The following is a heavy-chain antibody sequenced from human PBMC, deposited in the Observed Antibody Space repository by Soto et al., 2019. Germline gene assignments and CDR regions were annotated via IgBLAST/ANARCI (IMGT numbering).Heavy chain of an antibody. J-gene: IGHJ2*01. CDR2: IIPIFGTA. D-gene: IGHD6-19*01. CDR1: GGTFSSYA. CDR3: ARHIPSQYSSGYYWYFDL. Sequence: QVQLVQSGAEVKKPGSSVKVSCKASGGTFSSYAISWVRQAPGQGLEWMGGIIPIFGTANYAQKFQGRVMITADESTSTAYMELSSLRSEDTAVYYFARHIPSQYSSGYYWYFDLWGRGTLVTVSS. V-gene: IGHV1-69*01.